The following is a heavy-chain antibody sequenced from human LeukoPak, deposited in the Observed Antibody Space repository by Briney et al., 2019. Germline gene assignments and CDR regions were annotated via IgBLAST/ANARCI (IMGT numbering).Heavy chain of an antibody. CDR1: GFTFSDYY. V-gene: IGHV3-11*01. Sequence: GGSLGLSCAASGFTFSDYYMSWIRQAPGKGLEWVSYISSSGSTIYYADSVKGRFTISRDNAKNSLYLQMNSLRAEDTAVYYCARDPAPGAFDIWGQGTMVTVSS. CDR2: ISSSGSTI. J-gene: IGHJ3*02. CDR3: ARDPAPGAFDI.